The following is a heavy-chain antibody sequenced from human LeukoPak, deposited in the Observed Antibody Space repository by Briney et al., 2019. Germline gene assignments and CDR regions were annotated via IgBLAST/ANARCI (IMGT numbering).Heavy chain of an antibody. CDR2: VKEDGTTK. Sequence: GGSLRLSCAASGFNFINYWMSWVRQAPGKGLEWVDNVKEDGTTKQYVDSVKGRFTISRDNAKNSLYLQMDSLRAEDTAVYYCVSQEVVPHWGQGTLVSVSS. CDR3: VSQEVVPH. D-gene: IGHD2-15*01. J-gene: IGHJ4*02. V-gene: IGHV3-7*01. CDR1: GFNFINYW.